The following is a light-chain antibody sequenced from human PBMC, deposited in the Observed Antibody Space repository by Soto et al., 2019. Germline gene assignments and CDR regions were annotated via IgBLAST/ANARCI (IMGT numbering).Light chain of an antibody. J-gene: IGKJ4*01. CDR2: DAS. CDR3: QQYKSYFT. Sequence: DIQMTQSPSTLSASVRDRITITCRASQSITTLLAWYQQKPGKAPKLLIYDASSLKSGVPSRFSGSGSGTEFTLTISSLQPDDFGTYYCQQYKSYFTFGGGTKVEIK. CDR1: QSITTL. V-gene: IGKV1-5*01.